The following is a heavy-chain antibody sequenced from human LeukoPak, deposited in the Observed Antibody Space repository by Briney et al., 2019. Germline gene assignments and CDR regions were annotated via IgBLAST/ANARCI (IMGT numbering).Heavy chain of an antibody. D-gene: IGHD6-6*01. J-gene: IGHJ6*02. CDR3: ARQKKYSSSYGMDV. Sequence: SVKVSCKTSGYTFTGYYMHWVRQAPGPGLEWMGWINPNSGGTNYAQKFQGRVTMTRDTFISTAYMELRRLRSDDTAVYYCARQKKYSSSYGMDVWGQGTTVTASS. V-gene: IGHV1-2*02. CDR2: INPNSGGT. CDR1: GYTFTGYY.